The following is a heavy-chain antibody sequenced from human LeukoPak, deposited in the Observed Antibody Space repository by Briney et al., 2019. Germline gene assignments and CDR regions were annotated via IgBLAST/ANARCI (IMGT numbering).Heavy chain of an antibody. CDR1: GYTFTGYY. V-gene: IGHV1-2*02. D-gene: IGHD1-1*01. CDR3: ARSQLGLFRDDAFDI. Sequence: ASVKVSCKASGYTFTGYYMHWVRQAPGQGLEWMGWINPNSGGTNYAQKFQGRVTMTRDTSISTAYMELGRLRSDDTAVYYCARSQLGLFRDDAFDIWGQGTMVTVSS. CDR2: INPNSGGT. J-gene: IGHJ3*02.